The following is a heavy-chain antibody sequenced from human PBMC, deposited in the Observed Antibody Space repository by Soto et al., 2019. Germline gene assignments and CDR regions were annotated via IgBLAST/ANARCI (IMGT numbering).Heavy chain of an antibody. D-gene: IGHD1-26*01. J-gene: IGHJ5*02. CDR3: AGGVLSGSYYNWFDP. CDR2: INPNSGGT. CDR1: GYTFTGYY. Sequence: ASVKVSCKASGYTFTGYYMHGVRQSRLQGLDWMGWINPNSGGTDYAQKFQGRVTMTRDTSISTAYMELSRLRSDDTAVYYCAGGVLSGSYYNWFDPWGQGTLVTVSS. V-gene: IGHV1-2*02.